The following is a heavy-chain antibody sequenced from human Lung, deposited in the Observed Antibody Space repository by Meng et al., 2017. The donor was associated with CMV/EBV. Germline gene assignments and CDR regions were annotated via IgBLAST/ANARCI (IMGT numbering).Heavy chain of an antibody. J-gene: IGHJ6*02. Sequence: GESLKISCAASGFTFSDYYMSWIRQAPGKGLEWVSYISSSGSTIYYADSVKGRFTISRDNAKNSLYLQMNSLRAEDTAVYYCARTGTSANYYYYYGMDAWGQGTXVTVSS. CDR1: GFTFSDYY. CDR3: ARTGTSANYYYYYGMDA. V-gene: IGHV3-11*01. D-gene: IGHD1/OR15-1a*01. CDR2: ISSSGSTI.